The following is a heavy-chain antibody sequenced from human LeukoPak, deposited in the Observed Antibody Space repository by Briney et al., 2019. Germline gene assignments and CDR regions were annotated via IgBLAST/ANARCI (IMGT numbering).Heavy chain of an antibody. Sequence: GGSLRLSCAASGFTFSSYAMHWVRQAPGKGLEWVAVISYDGSNKYYADSVKGRFTISRDNSKNPLYLQMNSLRAEDTAVYYCARDGSGSYYGYWGQGTLVTVSS. CDR3: ARDGSGSYYGY. CDR1: GFTFSSYA. J-gene: IGHJ4*02. D-gene: IGHD1-26*01. V-gene: IGHV3-30*04. CDR2: ISYDGSNK.